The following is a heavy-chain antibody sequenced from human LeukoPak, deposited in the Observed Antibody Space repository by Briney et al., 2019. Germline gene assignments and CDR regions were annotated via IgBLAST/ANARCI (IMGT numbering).Heavy chain of an antibody. CDR1: GFTLDDYA. J-gene: IGHJ5*02. Sequence: GRSLRLSCAASGFTLDDYAMHWVRQAPGKGLEWVSGISWNSGSIGYADSVKGRFTISRDNAKNSLYLQMNSLRAEDTALYYCAKDLGATIRGWFDPWGQGTLVTVSS. D-gene: IGHD5-12*01. CDR2: ISWNSGSI. V-gene: IGHV3-9*01. CDR3: AKDLGATIRGWFDP.